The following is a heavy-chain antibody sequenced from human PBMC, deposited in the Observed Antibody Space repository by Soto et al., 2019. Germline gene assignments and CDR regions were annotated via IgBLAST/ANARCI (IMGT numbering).Heavy chain of an antibody. Sequence: GGSLRLSCAASGFTFSSYAMSWVRQAPGKGLEWVSAISGSGGSTYYADSVKGRFTISRDNSKNTLYLQMNSLRAEDTAVYYCTKDLRWELLPFDYWGQGTLVTVSS. J-gene: IGHJ4*02. V-gene: IGHV3-23*01. CDR1: GFTFSSYA. D-gene: IGHD1-26*01. CDR2: ISGSGGST. CDR3: TKDLRWELLPFDY.